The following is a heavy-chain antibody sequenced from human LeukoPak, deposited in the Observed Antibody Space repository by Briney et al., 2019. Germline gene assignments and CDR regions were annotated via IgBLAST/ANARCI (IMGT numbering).Heavy chain of an antibody. CDR1: GGSISNYY. Sequence: SSETLSLTCSVSGGSISNYYWNWLRQPAGKGLEWIGRIYASGSTNYNPSLKSRVTISIDTSKNQFSLKLNSVTAADTAVYYCARDRGYSYAFDYWGQGTLVAVSS. J-gene: IGHJ4*02. CDR2: IYASGST. CDR3: ARDRGYSYAFDY. V-gene: IGHV4-4*07. D-gene: IGHD5-18*01.